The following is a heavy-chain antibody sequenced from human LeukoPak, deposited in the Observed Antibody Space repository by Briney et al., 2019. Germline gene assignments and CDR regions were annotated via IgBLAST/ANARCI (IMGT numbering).Heavy chain of an antibody. CDR2: ISGSGDST. CDR1: GFTFSSYT. V-gene: IGHV3-23*01. Sequence: GGSLGLSCAASGFTFSSYTMRWVRQTPGKGREWVSSISGSGDSTYYADSVKGRFTISRDNSQSTLYLEVNSLRADDTAVYYCTKDVVSNSKAFDYWGQGTLVTVSS. J-gene: IGHJ4*02. D-gene: IGHD2-8*01. CDR3: TKDVVSNSKAFDY.